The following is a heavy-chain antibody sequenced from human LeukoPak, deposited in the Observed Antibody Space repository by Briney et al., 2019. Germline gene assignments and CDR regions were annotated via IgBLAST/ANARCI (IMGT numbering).Heavy chain of an antibody. D-gene: IGHD3-22*01. J-gene: IGHJ4*02. Sequence: SETLSLTCTVSGGSISSSSYYWGWIRQPPGKGLEWIGSIYYSGSTYYNPSLKSRVTISVDTSKNQFPLKLSSVAAADTAVYYCARPANYYDSSGRYYFDYWGQGTLVTVSS. CDR2: IYYSGST. CDR3: ARPANYYDSSGRYYFDY. CDR1: GGSISSSSYY. V-gene: IGHV4-39*01.